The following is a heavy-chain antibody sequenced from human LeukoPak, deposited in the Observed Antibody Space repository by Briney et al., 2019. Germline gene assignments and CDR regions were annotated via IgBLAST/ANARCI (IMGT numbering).Heavy chain of an antibody. CDR3: ARPKRGYSYGYSY. Sequence: GKSLKISCKGSGYSFTSYCIGWVRQMPGKGLEWMGIIYPGDSDTRYSPSFQGQVTISADKSISTASLQWSSLKASDTAMYYCARPKRGYSYGYSYWGQGTLVTVSS. CDR2: IYPGDSDT. D-gene: IGHD5-18*01. CDR1: GYSFTSYC. V-gene: IGHV5-51*01. J-gene: IGHJ4*02.